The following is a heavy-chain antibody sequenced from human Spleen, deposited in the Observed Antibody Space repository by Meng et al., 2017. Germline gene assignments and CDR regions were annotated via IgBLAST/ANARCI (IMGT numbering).Heavy chain of an antibody. J-gene: IGHJ4*02. CDR3: VRDEDISAAGKLFGDY. V-gene: IGHV1-2*06. D-gene: IGHD6-13*01. CDR1: GYTFTAYW. CDR2: IDPRSGDT. Sequence: GQRVQSGAEVKNPGASGKVYCKPSGYTFTAYWLHWVRQAPGQGLDWMGRIDPRSGDTQYAQKFQGRVTMTRDTSISTTYMELSRLRSDDTAVYYCVRDEDISAAGKLFGDYWGQGTLVTVSS.